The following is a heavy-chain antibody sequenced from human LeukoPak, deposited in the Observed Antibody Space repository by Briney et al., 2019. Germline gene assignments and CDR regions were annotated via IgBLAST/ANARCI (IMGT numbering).Heavy chain of an antibody. CDR3: ARGRYYYDSGGYQSPYYYMDV. D-gene: IGHD3-22*01. Sequence: PSETLSLTCTVSGGSISINSYYWGWIRQPPGKGLEWIGSTYHSGSTYYNPSLRSRLTISVDTSKNQFSLKLSSVTAADTAVYYCARGRYYYDSGGYQSPYYYMDVWGKGTTVTVSS. CDR1: GGSISINSYY. J-gene: IGHJ6*03. CDR2: TYHSGST. V-gene: IGHV4-39*01.